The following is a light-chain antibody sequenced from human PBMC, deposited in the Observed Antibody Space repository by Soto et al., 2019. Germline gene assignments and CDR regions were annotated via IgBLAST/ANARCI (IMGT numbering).Light chain of an antibody. CDR3: QQYNNWPPWT. Sequence: EIVMTQSPATLSVSPGDRATLSCRASQSVSSNLAWYQQKPGQAPRLLIYGASTRATGIPARFSGSGSATEFSLTISSLQSADFAVYYCQQYNNWPPWTFGQGTKVEIK. V-gene: IGKV3D-15*01. CDR2: GAS. J-gene: IGKJ1*01. CDR1: QSVSSN.